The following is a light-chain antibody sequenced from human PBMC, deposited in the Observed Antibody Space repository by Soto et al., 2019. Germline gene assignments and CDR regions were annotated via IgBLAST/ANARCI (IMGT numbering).Light chain of an antibody. V-gene: IGLV2-11*01. CDR2: AVN. CDR1: SSDVGDYNY. Sequence: QSALTQPRSVSGSPGQSVTISCTGTSSDVGDYNYVSWYQQHPGKAPKLLIYAVNMRPSGVPDRCSGSKSGNTTSLTISGLQAEDEADYSCCSYAGSYTWGFGGGTKLTVL. J-gene: IGLJ3*02. CDR3: CSYAGSYTWG.